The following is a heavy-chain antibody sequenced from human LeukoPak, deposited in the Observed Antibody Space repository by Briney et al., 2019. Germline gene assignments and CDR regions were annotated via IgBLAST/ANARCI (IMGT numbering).Heavy chain of an antibody. J-gene: IGHJ3*02. V-gene: IGHV4-31*03. CDR1: GGSISSGGYY. CDR3: ARDLRQKSERNAFDI. CDR2: IYYSGST. Sequence: SQTLSLTCTVSGGSISSGGYYWSWIRQHPGKGLEWIGYIYYSGSTYYNPSLKSRVTISVDTSKNQFSLKLSSVTAADTAVYYCARDLRQKSERNAFDIWGQGTMVTVSS. D-gene: IGHD1-14*01.